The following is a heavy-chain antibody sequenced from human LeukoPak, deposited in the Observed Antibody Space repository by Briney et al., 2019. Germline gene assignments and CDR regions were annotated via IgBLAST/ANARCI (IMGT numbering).Heavy chain of an antibody. V-gene: IGHV3-33*01. J-gene: IGHJ4*02. CDR1: GFTFSNYG. Sequence: GGSLRLSCVASGFTFSNYGMHWVRQAPGKGLEWVAVIWYDGSNQYYADSVKGRFTISRDNSKNTLYLQMNSLRAEDTALYYCARDRDSSGYNYYFDSWGQGTLVTVSS. D-gene: IGHD3-22*01. CDR3: ARDRDSSGYNYYFDS. CDR2: IWYDGSNQ.